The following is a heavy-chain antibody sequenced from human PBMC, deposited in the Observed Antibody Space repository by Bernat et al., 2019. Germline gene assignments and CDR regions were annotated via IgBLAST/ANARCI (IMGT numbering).Heavy chain of an antibody. CDR3: AKGVGDIVVVVAVDY. CDR1: GFTFSSYG. Sequence: QVQLVESGGGVVQPGRSLRLSCAAPGFTFSSYGMNGVRQAQGKGLEWVAVIPYDGSNKYYADSVKGRFTISRDNSKNTLYLQMNSLRAEDTAVYYCAKGVGDIVVVVAVDYWGQGTLVTVSS. CDR2: IPYDGSNK. V-gene: IGHV3-30*18. D-gene: IGHD2-15*01. J-gene: IGHJ4*02.